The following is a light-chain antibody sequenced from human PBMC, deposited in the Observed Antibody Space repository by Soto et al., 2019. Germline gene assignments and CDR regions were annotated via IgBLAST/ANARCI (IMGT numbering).Light chain of an antibody. CDR3: ASHTTTNPVI. J-gene: IGLJ2*01. V-gene: IGLV2-14*01. CDR1: SSDIGAYSY. Sequence: QSALTQPASVSGSPGQSITVSCTGTSSDIGAYSYVSWYQHHPGKAPKLMIYEVSNRPSGVPNRFSGSKSGNTASLTISGLQADDEADYYCASHTTTNPVIFGGGTKLTVL. CDR2: EVS.